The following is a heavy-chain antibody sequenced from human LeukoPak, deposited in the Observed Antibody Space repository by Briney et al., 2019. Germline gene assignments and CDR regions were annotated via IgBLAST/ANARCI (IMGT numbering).Heavy chain of an antibody. CDR2: IIPIFGTA. CDR1: GGTFSSYA. D-gene: IGHD3-22*01. CDR3: ARRYYDSSGYTLEYFDL. J-gene: IGHJ2*01. Sequence: GAPVKVSCKASGGTFSSYAISWVRQAPGQGLEWMGGIIPIFGTANYAQKFQGRVTITTDESTSTAYMELSSLRSEDTAVYYCARRYYDSSGYTLEYFDLWGRGTLVTVSS. V-gene: IGHV1-69*05.